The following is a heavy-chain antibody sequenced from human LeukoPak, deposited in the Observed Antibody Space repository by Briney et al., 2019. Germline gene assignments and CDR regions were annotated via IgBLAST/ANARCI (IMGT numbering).Heavy chain of an antibody. Sequence: GGSLRLSCAASGFTFSSCSMNWVRQAPGKGLEWVSSISSSSSYIYYADSVKGRFTISRDNAKNSLYLQMNSLRAEDTAVYYCARDLTPYYYGMDVWGQGTTVIVSS. CDR3: ARDLTPYYYGMDV. CDR2: ISSSSSYI. CDR1: GFTFSSCS. V-gene: IGHV3-21*01. J-gene: IGHJ6*02.